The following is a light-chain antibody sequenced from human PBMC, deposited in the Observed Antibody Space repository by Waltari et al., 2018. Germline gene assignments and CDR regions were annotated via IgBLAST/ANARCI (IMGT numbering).Light chain of an antibody. J-gene: IGKJ3*01. V-gene: IGKV4-1*01. CDR3: QQYYATPRT. CDR2: WAS. CDR1: QSVLYSSNNKNH. Sequence: DIVMTQSPDSLAVSLGERATINCKSSQSVLYSSNNKNHLAWYQQKPGQSPKLLIYWASTRESWVPDRFSGGGSGTDFTLTISSLQAEDVAVYYCQQYYATPRTFGPGTKVDIK.